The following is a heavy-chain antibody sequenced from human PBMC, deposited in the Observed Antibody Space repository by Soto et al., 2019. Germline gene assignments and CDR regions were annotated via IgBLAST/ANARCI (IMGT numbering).Heavy chain of an antibody. CDR3: AKDLAYSSSTPTCYYYGMDV. D-gene: IGHD2-2*01. V-gene: IGHV3-9*01. CDR2: ISWNSGSI. J-gene: IGHJ6*02. CDR1: GFTFDDYA. Sequence: GGSLRLSCAASGFTFDDYAMHWVRQAPGKGLEWVSGISWNSGSIGYADSVKGRFTISRDNAKNSLYLQMNSLRTEDTALYYCAKDLAYSSSTPTCYYYGMDVWGQGTTVTVSS.